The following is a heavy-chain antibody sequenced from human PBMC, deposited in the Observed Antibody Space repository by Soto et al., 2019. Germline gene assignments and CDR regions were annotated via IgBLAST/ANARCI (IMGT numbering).Heavy chain of an antibody. CDR3: AKEQWQGKSPYDY. Sequence: PGGSLRLSCAASGFTFSSDAMSWVRQAPGKGLEWVAGISGSGGSTYYADSVKGRFTISRDNSKNTLYLQMNSLRAEDTAVYYCAKEQWQGKSPYDYWGQGTLVTVSS. V-gene: IGHV3-23*01. CDR2: ISGSGGST. CDR1: GFTFSSDA. J-gene: IGHJ4*02. D-gene: IGHD6-19*01.